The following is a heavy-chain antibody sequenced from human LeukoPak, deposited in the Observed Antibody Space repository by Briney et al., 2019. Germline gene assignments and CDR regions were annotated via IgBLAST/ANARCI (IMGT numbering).Heavy chain of an antibody. Sequence: PGGSLRLSCAASGFTFSSYSMNWVRQAPGKGLEWVSSISSSSSYIYYADSVKGRFTISRDNAKNSLYLQMNSLRAEDTAVYYCARELVSYYYYYGMDVWGQGTTVTASS. CDR3: ARELVSYYYYYGMDV. CDR1: GFTFSSYS. J-gene: IGHJ6*02. V-gene: IGHV3-21*01. CDR2: ISSSSSYI.